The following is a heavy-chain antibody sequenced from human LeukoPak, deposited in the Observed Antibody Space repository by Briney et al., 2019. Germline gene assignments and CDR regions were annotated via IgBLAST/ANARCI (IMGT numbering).Heavy chain of an antibody. Sequence: ASVTVSCTASGYTFTSYYMHWVRQAPGQGLEWMGIINPSGGSTSYAQKFQGRVTMTRDTSTSTVYMELSSLRSEDTAVYYCFTIFGVVTLDAFDIWGQGTMVTVSS. CDR1: GYTFTSYY. J-gene: IGHJ3*02. CDR3: FTIFGVVTLDAFDI. D-gene: IGHD3-3*01. V-gene: IGHV1-46*01. CDR2: INPSGGST.